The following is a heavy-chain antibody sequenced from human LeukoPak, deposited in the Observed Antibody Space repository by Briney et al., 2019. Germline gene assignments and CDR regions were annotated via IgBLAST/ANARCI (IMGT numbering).Heavy chain of an antibody. CDR3: ARTLYSSSRVRDY. J-gene: IGHJ4*02. CDR1: GFTFSNYD. D-gene: IGHD6-13*01. CDR2: ISRSTTYI. V-gene: IGHV3-21*01. Sequence: GGSLRLSCAASGFTFSNYDINWLRQAPGKGLEWVSYISRSTTYIYYADSVKGRFTTSRDNAKNSLYLQMNSLRAEDTAVYYCARTLYSSSRVRDYWGQGTLVTVSS.